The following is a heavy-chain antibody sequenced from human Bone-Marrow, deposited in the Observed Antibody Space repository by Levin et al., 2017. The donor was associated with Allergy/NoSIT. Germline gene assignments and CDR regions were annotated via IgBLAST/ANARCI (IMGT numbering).Heavy chain of an antibody. V-gene: IGHV3-49*03. Sequence: PGGSLRLSCTASGFTFGDYAMSWFRQAPGKGLEWVGFIRSKAYGGTTEYAASVKGRFTISRDDSKSIAYLQMNSLKTEDTVVYYCTRPSTHYYGSGSYSYYFDYWGQGTLVTVSS. CDR1: GFTFGDYA. CDR3: TRPSTHYYGSGSYSYYFDY. J-gene: IGHJ4*02. D-gene: IGHD3-10*01. CDR2: IRSKAYGGTT.